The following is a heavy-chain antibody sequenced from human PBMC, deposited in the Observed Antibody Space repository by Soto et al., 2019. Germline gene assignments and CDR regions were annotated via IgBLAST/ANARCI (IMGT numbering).Heavy chain of an antibody. J-gene: IGHJ4*02. Sequence: EVQLLESGGGLVQPGGSLRLSCAASGFTFISYALTWVRQAPGKGLEWVSGISGSGDSTYYADSVKGRFTISRDSSKNTLYLQLNSLRAEDTAVYYCAKSQTGYQRPYYFDYWGQGTLVTVSS. V-gene: IGHV3-23*01. CDR1: GFTFISYA. D-gene: IGHD3-9*01. CDR3: AKSQTGYQRPYYFDY. CDR2: ISGSGDST.